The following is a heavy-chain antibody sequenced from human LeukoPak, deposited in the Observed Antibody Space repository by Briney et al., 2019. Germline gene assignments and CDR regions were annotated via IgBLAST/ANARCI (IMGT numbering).Heavy chain of an antibody. CDR1: GYTFTSYD. J-gene: IGHJ4*02. CDR3: ARDISGDDSSGYGY. CDR2: MSPNSGNT. D-gene: IGHD3-22*01. V-gene: IGHV1-18*01. Sequence: ASVKVSCKASGYTFTSYDINWVRQATGQGLEWMGWMSPNSGNTNYAQKLQGRVTMTTDTSTSTAYMELRSLRSDDTAVYYCARDISGDDSSGYGYWGQGTLVTVSS.